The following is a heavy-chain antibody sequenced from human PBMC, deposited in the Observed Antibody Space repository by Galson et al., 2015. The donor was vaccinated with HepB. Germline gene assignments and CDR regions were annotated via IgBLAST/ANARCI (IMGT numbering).Heavy chain of an antibody. Sequence: SLRLSCAASGFTFSSYWMHWVRQAPGKGLVWVSRISSDGRTIMYADSMKGRFTVSRDNAKNTMYLQMNSLTAEDSAVYYCARDGGGLAVWGQGTTVTVSS. D-gene: IGHD3-16*01. V-gene: IGHV3-74*03. CDR3: ARDGGGLAV. CDR2: ISSDGRTI. CDR1: GFTFSSYW. J-gene: IGHJ6*02.